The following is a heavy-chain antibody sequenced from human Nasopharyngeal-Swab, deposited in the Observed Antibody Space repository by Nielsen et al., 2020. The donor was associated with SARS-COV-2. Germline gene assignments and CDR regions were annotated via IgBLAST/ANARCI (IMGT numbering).Heavy chain of an antibody. CDR2: INAGNGKT. V-gene: IGHV1-3*01. CDR1: GYTFTSYA. Sequence: ASVKVSCKASGYTFTSYAISWVRQAPGQGLEWMGWINAGNGKTKSSQKLQGRVTITRDTSASTAYMELSSLRSEDTAVYYCARISYYDSSGYWPYFDYWGQGTLVTVSS. D-gene: IGHD3-22*01. CDR3: ARISYYDSSGYWPYFDY. J-gene: IGHJ4*02.